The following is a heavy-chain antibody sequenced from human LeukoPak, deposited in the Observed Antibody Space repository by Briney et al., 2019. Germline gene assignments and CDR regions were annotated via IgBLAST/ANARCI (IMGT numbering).Heavy chain of an antibody. J-gene: IGHJ4*02. D-gene: IGHD3-10*01. V-gene: IGHV1-46*01. Sequence: ASVEVSCKASGYTFTSYYMHWVRQAPGQGLEWMGIINPSGGSTSYAQKFQGRVTMTRDTSTSTVYMELSSLGSEDTAVYYCARDPVLLGSFDYWGQGTLVTVSS. CDR3: ARDPVLLGSFDY. CDR2: INPSGGST. CDR1: GYTFTSYY.